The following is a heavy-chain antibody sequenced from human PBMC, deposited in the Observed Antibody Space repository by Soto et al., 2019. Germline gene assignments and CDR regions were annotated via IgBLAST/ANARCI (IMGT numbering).Heavy chain of an antibody. Sequence: SETLSLTCAVYGGSFSGYYWSWIRQPPGKGLEWIGEINHSGSTNYNPSLKSRVTISVDTSKNQFSLKLSSVTAADTAVYYCARGKPGYSSSWYLRGYFDYWGQGTLVTVSS. J-gene: IGHJ4*02. CDR3: ARGKPGYSSSWYLRGYFDY. CDR2: INHSGST. D-gene: IGHD6-13*01. CDR1: GGSFSGYY. V-gene: IGHV4-34*01.